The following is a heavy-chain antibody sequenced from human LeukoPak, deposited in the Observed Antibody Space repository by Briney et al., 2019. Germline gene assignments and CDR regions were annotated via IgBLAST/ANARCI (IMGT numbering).Heavy chain of an antibody. D-gene: IGHD3-9*01. Sequence: PSETLSLTCAVYGGSFSGDFWSWIRQSPGKGLEWIGEINHGGSTTYNPSLQSRVTMSVDTSKNQFSLKLSSVTAADTAVYYCARRNDILTGPADYWGQGTLVTVSS. CDR3: ARRNDILTGPADY. CDR1: GGSFSGDF. J-gene: IGHJ4*02. V-gene: IGHV4-34*01. CDR2: INHGGST.